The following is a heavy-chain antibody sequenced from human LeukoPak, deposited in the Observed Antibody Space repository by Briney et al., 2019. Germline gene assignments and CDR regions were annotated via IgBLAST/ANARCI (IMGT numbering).Heavy chain of an antibody. J-gene: IGHJ4*02. CDR2: IYHSGIS. Sequence: NPSETLSPMCAVSGYSISSGYYWGWVRQPPGKGLEWIGSIYHSGISYYNPSLKSRVAMSVDTSKKQFSLKLSSVTAADTAVYFCARAPMQFWAFDYWGQGTLVTVSS. D-gene: IGHD3-3*02. CDR1: GYSISSGYY. CDR3: ARAPMQFWAFDY. V-gene: IGHV4-38-2*01.